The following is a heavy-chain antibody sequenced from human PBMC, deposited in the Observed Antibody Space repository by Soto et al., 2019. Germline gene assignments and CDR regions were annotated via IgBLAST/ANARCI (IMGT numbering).Heavy chain of an antibody. CDR2: IYYSGST. CDR1: GGSISSYY. Sequence: SETLSLTCTVSGGSISSYYWSWIRQPPGKGLEWIGYIYYSGSTNYNPSLKSRVTISVDTSKNQFSLKLSSVTAADTAVYYCAREALVAGIGGYYFDYWGQGTLVTVSS. V-gene: IGHV4-59*01. CDR3: AREALVAGIGGYYFDY. D-gene: IGHD2-15*01. J-gene: IGHJ4*02.